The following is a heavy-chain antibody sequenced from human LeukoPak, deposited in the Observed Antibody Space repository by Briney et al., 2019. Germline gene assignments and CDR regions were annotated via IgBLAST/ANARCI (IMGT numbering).Heavy chain of an antibody. Sequence: GGSLRLSCAASGFSFSSYWMHWVRQVPGKGLVWVSRINSDGGSTTYADSVEGRFTISRDNAKNSLYLQMNSLRAEDTAVYYCAREEGYYWGQGTLVTVSS. V-gene: IGHV3-74*01. CDR2: INSDGGST. CDR1: GFSFSSYW. J-gene: IGHJ4*02. CDR3: AREEGYY.